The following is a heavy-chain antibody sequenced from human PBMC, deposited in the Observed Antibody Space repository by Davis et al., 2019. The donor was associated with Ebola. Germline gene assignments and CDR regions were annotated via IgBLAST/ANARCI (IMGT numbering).Heavy chain of an antibody. Sequence: GESLKISCAASGFTVSSDYMSWVRQAPGKGLEWVANIKQDGSEKQYVDSVKGRFTISRDNAKNSLYLQMNSLRAEDTALYYCAKDRGYCSGGSCLYYFDYWGQGTLVTVSS. CDR3: AKDRGYCSGGSCLYYFDY. V-gene: IGHV3-7*03. CDR2: IKQDGSEK. D-gene: IGHD2-15*01. J-gene: IGHJ4*02. CDR1: GFTVSSDY.